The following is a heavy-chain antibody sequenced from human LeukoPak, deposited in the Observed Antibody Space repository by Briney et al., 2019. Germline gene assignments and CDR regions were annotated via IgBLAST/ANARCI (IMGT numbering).Heavy chain of an antibody. V-gene: IGHV1-24*01. CDR1: GYTLTELS. CDR2: FDPEDAET. J-gene: IGHJ4*02. Sequence: ASVKVSCKVSGYTLTELSMHWVRQAPGKGLEWMGGFDPEDAETIYAQKFQGRVTMTEDTSTDTAYMELSSLRSEDTAVYYCARGGLEWLTNWYYFDYWGQGTLVTVSS. D-gene: IGHD3-3*01. CDR3: ARGGLEWLTNWYYFDY.